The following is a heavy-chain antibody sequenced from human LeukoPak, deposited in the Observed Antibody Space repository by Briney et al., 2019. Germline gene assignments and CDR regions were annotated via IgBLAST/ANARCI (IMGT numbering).Heavy chain of an antibody. CDR3: TTDLAAAGTRSMFYYYYGMDV. V-gene: IGHV3-15*01. CDR2: IKSKTDGGTT. J-gene: IGHJ6*02. Sequence: GGSLRLSCAASGFTFSNAWMSWVRQAPGKGLEWLGRIKSKTDGGTTDYAAPVKGRFTISRDDSKNTLYLQMNSLKTENTAVYYCTTDLAAAGTRSMFYYYYGMDVWGQGTTVTVSS. CDR1: GFTFSNAW. D-gene: IGHD6-13*01.